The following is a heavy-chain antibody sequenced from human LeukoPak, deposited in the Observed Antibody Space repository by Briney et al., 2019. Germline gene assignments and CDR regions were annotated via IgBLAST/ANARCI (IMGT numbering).Heavy chain of an antibody. Sequence: ASETLSLTCTVSGGSISSYYWGWLRQPAGKGLEWIGRIYTSGSTNYNPSLKSRVTISGDTCKKQFSLRRSSVTAADTAVYYCARASYSYDINGWVPFDYWGQGTLVTVSS. CDR1: GGSISSYY. V-gene: IGHV4-4*07. CDR2: IYTSGST. CDR3: ARASYSYDINGWVPFDY. D-gene: IGHD3-22*01. J-gene: IGHJ4*02.